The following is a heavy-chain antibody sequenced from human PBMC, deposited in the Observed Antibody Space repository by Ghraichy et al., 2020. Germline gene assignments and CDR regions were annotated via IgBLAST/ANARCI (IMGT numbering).Heavy chain of an antibody. D-gene: IGHD5-24*01. CDR2: INHSGST. CDR3: ARGPKRWLQWGVNAFDI. Sequence: SETLSLTCAVYGGSFSGYYWSWIRQPPGKGLEWIGEINHSGSTNYNPSLKSRVTISVDTSKNQFSLKLSSVTAADTAVYYCARGPKRWLQWGVNAFDIWGQGTMVTVSS. V-gene: IGHV4-34*01. J-gene: IGHJ3*02. CDR1: GGSFSGYY.